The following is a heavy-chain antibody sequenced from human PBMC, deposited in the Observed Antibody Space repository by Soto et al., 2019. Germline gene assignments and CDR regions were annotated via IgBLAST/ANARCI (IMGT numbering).Heavy chain of an antibody. CDR2: ISYDGSNK. J-gene: IGHJ6*02. V-gene: IGHV3-30-3*01. CDR3: ARDRVPAPFTEYYYYGLDV. CDR1: GFTFSSYA. Sequence: QAGGSLRLSCAASGFTFSSYAMHWVRQAPGKGLEWVAVISYDGSNKYYADSVKGRFTISRDNSKNTLYLQMNSLRAEDTAVYYCARDRVPAPFTEYYYYGLDVWGQGTTVTVSS. D-gene: IGHD2-2*01.